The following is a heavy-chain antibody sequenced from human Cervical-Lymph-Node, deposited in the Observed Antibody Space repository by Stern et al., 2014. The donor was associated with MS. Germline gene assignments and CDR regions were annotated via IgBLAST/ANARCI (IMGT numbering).Heavy chain of an antibody. CDR3: ARMGIARGLAD. V-gene: IGHV2-26*01. Sequence: QVTLRESGPVLVKPTETLTLTCTVSGFSLTNAKVTVSWIRQPPGKAPEWLAHIFSNDEKSYSASLQTRLSVSRDTSKSQVVLTMTNMDPVDTGTYYCARMGIARGLADWGQGTLVTVSS. CDR1: GFSLTNAKVT. CDR2: IFSNDEK. J-gene: IGHJ4*02. D-gene: IGHD2-21*01.